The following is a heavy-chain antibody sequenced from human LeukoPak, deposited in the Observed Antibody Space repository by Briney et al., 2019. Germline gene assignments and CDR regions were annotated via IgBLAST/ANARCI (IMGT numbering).Heavy chain of an antibody. V-gene: IGHV3-23*01. CDR2: ISGSGGST. CDR3: ARDNIRSLDY. CDR1: GFTFSSYA. D-gene: IGHD1-14*01. Sequence: PGGSLRLSCAASGFTFSSYAMSWVRQAPGKGLEWVSAISGSGGSTYYADSVKGRFTISRDNARNTFYLQMNSLRVEDTAVYYCARDNIRSLDYWGQGTLVTVSS. J-gene: IGHJ4*02.